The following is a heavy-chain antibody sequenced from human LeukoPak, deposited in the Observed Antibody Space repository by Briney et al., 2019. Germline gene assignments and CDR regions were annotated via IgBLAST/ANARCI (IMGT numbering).Heavy chain of an antibody. CDR1: GFTFSSYL. V-gene: IGHV3-7*01. Sequence: GGSLRLSCAASGFTFSSYLMSWVRQAPGKGLEWVANINQDGSEKYYVDSVKGRFTISRDNAKNSLYLQMNSLRAEDTAVYYCARDVLLWFGELLSAGYGWFDPWGQGTLVTVSS. CDR3: ARDVLLWFGELLSAGYGWFDP. CDR2: INQDGSEK. D-gene: IGHD3-10*01. J-gene: IGHJ5*02.